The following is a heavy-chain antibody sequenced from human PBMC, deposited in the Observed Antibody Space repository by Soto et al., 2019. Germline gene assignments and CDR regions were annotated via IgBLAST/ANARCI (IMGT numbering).Heavy chain of an antibody. CDR1: GFSLSTRGVG. CDR2: ISWDDDK. J-gene: IGHJ4*02. CDR3: AHRHFRGNFFPAYFDY. D-gene: IGHD1-7*01. V-gene: IGHV2-5*02. Sequence: QITLKESGPTLVKPTQTLTLTCTFSGFSLSTRGVGVGWIRQPPGKALECLALISWDDDKRYSPSLKNRLTVTKDTSKNQVVLTMTNMDPVDTATDYCAHRHFRGNFFPAYFDYWGQGTLVTVSS.